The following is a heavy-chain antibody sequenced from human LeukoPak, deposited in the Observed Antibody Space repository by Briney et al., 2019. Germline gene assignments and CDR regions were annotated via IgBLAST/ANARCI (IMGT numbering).Heavy chain of an antibody. V-gene: IGHV3-74*01. J-gene: IGHJ4*02. D-gene: IGHD5-18*01. CDR1: GLTFSDFW. CDR3: ATGHSYGYDY. CDR2: VKGDGRTT. Sequence: GGSLRLSCAASGLTFSDFWMHWVRQPPGKGLVWVALVKGDGRTTIYAGSGKGRFTISRDNAKNTLYLQINSLRADASGVYYCATGHSYGYDYWGEGALVTVSS.